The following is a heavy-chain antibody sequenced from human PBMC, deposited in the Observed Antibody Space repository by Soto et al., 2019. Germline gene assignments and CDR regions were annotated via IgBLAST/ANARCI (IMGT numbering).Heavy chain of an antibody. CDR1: GFTFSSYS. V-gene: IGHV3-48*01. Sequence: EVQLVESGGGLVQPGGSLRLSCAASGFTFSSYSMNWVRQAPGKGLEWVSYISSSSSTIYYADSVKGRFTISRDNAKNSLYLQMNSLRAEDTAVYYCARGKDNWNYYDYYMDVWGKGTTVTVSS. J-gene: IGHJ6*03. CDR2: ISSSSSTI. CDR3: ARGKDNWNYYDYYMDV. D-gene: IGHD1-20*01.